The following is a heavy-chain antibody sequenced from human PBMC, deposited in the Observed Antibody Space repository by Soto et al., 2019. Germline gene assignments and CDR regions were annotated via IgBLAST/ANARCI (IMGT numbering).Heavy chain of an antibody. CDR1: GFTLSDYY. Sequence: QVQLVESGGGLVKPGGSLRLSCAASGFTLSDYYMSWIRQAPGKGLEWVSYISSGRSSTNYAVSVKGRFTISRDSAKNSLYLQMNSLRAEDTAVYYCARVAPPQDYWGQGTLVTVSS. CDR3: ARVAPPQDY. V-gene: IGHV3-11*05. CDR2: ISSGRSST. J-gene: IGHJ4*02.